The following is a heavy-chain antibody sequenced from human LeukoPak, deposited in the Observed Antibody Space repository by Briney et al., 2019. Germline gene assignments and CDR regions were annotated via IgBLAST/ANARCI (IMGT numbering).Heavy chain of an antibody. D-gene: IGHD6-13*01. CDR2: MNPNSGNT. CDR3: ARGLAAAGTEEIDY. J-gene: IGHJ4*02. V-gene: IGHV1-8*01. Sequence: ASVKVSCKASGYTFTSYDINWVRQATGQGLEWMGWMNPNSGNTGYAQKFQGRVTMTRNTSISTAYMELSSLRSEDTAVYYCARGLAAAGTEEIDYWGQGTLVTVSS. CDR1: GYTFTSYD.